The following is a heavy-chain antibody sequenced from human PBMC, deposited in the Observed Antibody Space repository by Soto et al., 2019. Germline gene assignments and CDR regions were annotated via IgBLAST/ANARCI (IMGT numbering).Heavy chain of an antibody. CDR3: ARDEVQRITIFGDPLYYYGMDV. V-gene: IGHV3-33*01. J-gene: IGHJ6*02. D-gene: IGHD3-3*01. CDR2: IWYDGSNK. CDR1: GFTFSSYG. Sequence: PGGSLRLSCAASGFTFSSYGMHWVRQAPGKGLEWVAVIWYDGSNKYYADSVKGRFTISRDNSKNTLYLQMNSLRAEDTAVYYCARDEVQRITIFGDPLYYYGMDVWGQGTTVTVSS.